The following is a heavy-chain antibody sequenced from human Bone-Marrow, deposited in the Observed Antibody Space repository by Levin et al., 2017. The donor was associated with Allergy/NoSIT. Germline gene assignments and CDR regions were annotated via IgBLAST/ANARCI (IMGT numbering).Heavy chain of an antibody. CDR2: IYYSGST. Sequence: PSETLSLTCTVSGGSITSHSWSWIRQSPGKGLEWVGVIYYSGSTNYNPSLKSRVSISVDTSKNQFALKLTSVTAADTAVYYCASDDSKCLVAPGTWCRTHWFDTWGQGTLVTVSS. CDR1: GGSITSHS. D-gene: IGHD6-13*01. V-gene: IGHV4-59*11. J-gene: IGHJ5*02. CDR3: ASDDSKCLVAPGTWCRTHWFDT.